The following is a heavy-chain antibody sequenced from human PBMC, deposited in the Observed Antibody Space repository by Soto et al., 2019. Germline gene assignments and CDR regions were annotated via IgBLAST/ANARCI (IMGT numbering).Heavy chain of an antibody. CDR3: PRAGSGDRHAFGI. CDR2: IWYGGSSK. D-gene: IGHD3-10*01. CDR1: GFSFSSYG. J-gene: IGHJ3*02. V-gene: IGHV3-33*01. Sequence: QVQLVESGGGLVQSGRSLRLSCAASGFSFSSYGMHWVRQAPGKGLEWVAVIWYGGSSKYYADSVKGRFTISRDNSKNTIYMPMNSLRDEDTDVYYCPRAGSGDRHAFGIWGQGTMVTVSS.